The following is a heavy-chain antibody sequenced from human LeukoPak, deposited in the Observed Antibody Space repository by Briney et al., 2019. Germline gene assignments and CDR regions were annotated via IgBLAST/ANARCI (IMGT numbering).Heavy chain of an antibody. J-gene: IGHJ6*02. CDR1: GGSISSYY. CDR2: IYYSGST. V-gene: IGHV4-59*01. Sequence: PSETLSLTCTVSGGSISSYYWSWIRQPPGKGLEWIGYIYYSGSTNYNPSLKSRVTISVDTSKNQFSLKLSSVTAADTAVYYCARSYYGSGSYYASYYYGMDVWGQGTAVTVSS. D-gene: IGHD3-10*01. CDR3: ARSYYGSGSYYASYYYGMDV.